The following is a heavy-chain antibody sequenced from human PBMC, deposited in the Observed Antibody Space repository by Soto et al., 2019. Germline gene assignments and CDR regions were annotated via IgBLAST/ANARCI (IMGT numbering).Heavy chain of an antibody. CDR3: AMDYGDRPEYFKH. CDR2: ISPLKGRT. J-gene: IGHJ1*01. V-gene: IGHV1-18*04. CDR1: GYTCTSYG. D-gene: IGHD4-17*01. Sequence: QVQLVQSGPDLKRPGASMKVSCKSSGYTCTSYGISWVRQAPGQGLEWMAWISPLKGRTQYSQNAQGRVTLRTDTSSNTAYMEMTTLRVDDTAVYYCAMDYGDRPEYFKHWGQGTLVTV.